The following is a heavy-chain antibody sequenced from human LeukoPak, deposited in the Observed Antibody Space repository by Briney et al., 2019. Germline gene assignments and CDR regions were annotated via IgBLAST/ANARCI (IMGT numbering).Heavy chain of an antibody. CDR1: GFTFSSYS. D-gene: IGHD4-17*01. J-gene: IGHJ6*02. V-gene: IGHV3-30*18. Sequence: GGSLRLSCTASGFTFSSYSMSWVRQAPGKGLEWVAVIVYDGSHQYYTDSVNGRFTISRDNSKNTVCLQMDSLRAEETGVYYCVKGSVTNDFGMDTWGQGSTVT. CDR2: IVYDGSHQ. CDR3: VKGSVTNDFGMDT.